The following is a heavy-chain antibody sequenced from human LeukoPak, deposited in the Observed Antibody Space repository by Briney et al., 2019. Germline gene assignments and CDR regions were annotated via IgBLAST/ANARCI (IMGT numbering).Heavy chain of an antibody. Sequence: GGSLRLSCAASEFTFSNYVMSWVRQAPGKGLEWVSAISGSGGTTYYADSVKGRFTISRDNSKNTLYLHMSSLRAEDTAIYYCARRGLIGVTYYFDYWGQGTLVTVSS. CDR3: ARRGLIGVTYYFDY. D-gene: IGHD7-27*01. CDR2: ISGSGGTT. J-gene: IGHJ4*02. CDR1: EFTFSNYV. V-gene: IGHV3-23*01.